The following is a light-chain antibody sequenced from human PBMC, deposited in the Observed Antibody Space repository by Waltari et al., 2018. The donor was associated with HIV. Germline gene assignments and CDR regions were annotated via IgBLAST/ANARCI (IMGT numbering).Light chain of an antibody. V-gene: IGLV4-69*01. Sequence: QVVLTQSPSASASLGASVKLTCHLSSGHSNYAIAWHQLQPGKGPRYLMKLNSDGSHTKGDGIPDRFSGSSSGAERYLTISSLQSEDEADYYCQTWGTGIRVFGGGTKLTVL. CDR2: LNSDGSH. CDR3: QTWGTGIRV. J-gene: IGLJ3*02. CDR1: SGHSNYA.